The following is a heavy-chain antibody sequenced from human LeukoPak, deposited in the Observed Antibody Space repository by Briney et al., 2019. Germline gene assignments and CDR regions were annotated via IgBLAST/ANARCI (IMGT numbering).Heavy chain of an antibody. D-gene: IGHD2-15*01. CDR2: IYSGGSI. CDR1: GFTFSSYG. V-gene: IGHV3-66*01. J-gene: IGHJ1*01. CDR3: ASDSYSPEYFQH. Sequence: GRSLRLSCEASGFTFSSYGMHWVRQAPGKGLEWVSVIYSGGSIFYADSVKGRFTISRDNSKNTLYLQMNSLRAEDTAVYYCASDSYSPEYFQHWGQGTLVTVSS.